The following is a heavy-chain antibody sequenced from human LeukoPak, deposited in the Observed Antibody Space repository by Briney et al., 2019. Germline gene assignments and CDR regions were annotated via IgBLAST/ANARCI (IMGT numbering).Heavy chain of an antibody. V-gene: IGHV3-21*01. CDR3: ARDSRSSSSGDY. CDR2: ISSSSSYI. Sequence: PGGSLRLSCAASGFTFSSYSMNWVRQAPGKGLEWVSSISSSSSYIYYADSVKGRFTISRDNAKNSLYLQMNSLRAEDTAVYYCARDSRSSSSGDYWGQGTLVTASS. D-gene: IGHD6-6*01. J-gene: IGHJ4*02. CDR1: GFTFSSYS.